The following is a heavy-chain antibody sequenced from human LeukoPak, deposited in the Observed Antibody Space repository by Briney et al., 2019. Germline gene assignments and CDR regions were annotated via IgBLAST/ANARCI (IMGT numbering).Heavy chain of an antibody. D-gene: IGHD3-3*01. J-gene: IGHJ4*02. Sequence: GGSLRLSCAASGFALSTYWMDWVRQAPGKGLEWVGNINQDGSVKHYVDSVRGRFTISRDSARNSVYLQMSALRVEDTAVYYCTRDFVFWGQGSLVTASS. CDR1: GFALSTYW. CDR2: INQDGSVK. CDR3: TRDFVF. V-gene: IGHV3-7*01.